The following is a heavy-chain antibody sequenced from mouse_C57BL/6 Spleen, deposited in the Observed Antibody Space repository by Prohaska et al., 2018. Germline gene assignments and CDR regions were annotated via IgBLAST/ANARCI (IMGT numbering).Heavy chain of an antibody. V-gene: IGHV11-2*01. CDR2: INSDGSAI. CDR1: GFTFSGFW. Sequence: EVQLLEIGGGLVQPGGSRGLSCEGSGFTFSGFWMSWVRQTPGKTLEWIGDINSDGSAINYAPSIKDRVTIFRDNDKSTLYLQMSNVRSEDTATYFCMRYGNYWYFDVWGTGTTVTVSS. J-gene: IGHJ1*03. D-gene: IGHD2-1*01. CDR3: MRYGNYWYFDV.